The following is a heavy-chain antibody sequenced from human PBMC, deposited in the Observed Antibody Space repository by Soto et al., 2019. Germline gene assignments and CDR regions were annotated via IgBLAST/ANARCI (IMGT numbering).Heavy chain of an antibody. Sequence: PSETLSLTCTVSGGSISSNYYYWGWIRQPPGKDLEWIGSIYYSGSTYYNPSLKSRVTISVDTSKNQFSLKLSSVTAADTAVYYCARPSGSYLYYFDYWGQGTLVTVSS. CDR1: GGSISSNYYY. CDR2: IYYSGST. J-gene: IGHJ4*02. CDR3: ARPSGSYLYYFDY. V-gene: IGHV4-39*01. D-gene: IGHD1-26*01.